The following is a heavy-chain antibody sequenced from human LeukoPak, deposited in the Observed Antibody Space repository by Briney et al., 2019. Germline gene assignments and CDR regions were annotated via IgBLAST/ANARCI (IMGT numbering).Heavy chain of an antibody. J-gene: IGHJ3*02. V-gene: IGHV3-15*01. Sequence: KPGGSLRLSCAASGFTFSNAWMTWVRQAPGKGLEWVGRIKSKSDGGITDYAAPVKGRFIISRDDSKNTLYLQMNSLKTGDTAVYYCTTAPATFDIWGQGTMVTVSS. CDR1: GFTFSNAW. CDR2: IKSKSDGGIT. CDR3: TTAPATFDI.